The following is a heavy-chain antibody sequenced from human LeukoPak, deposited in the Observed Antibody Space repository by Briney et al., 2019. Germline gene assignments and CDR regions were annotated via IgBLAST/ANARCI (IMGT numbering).Heavy chain of an antibody. J-gene: IGHJ6*02. Sequence: GKSLKISCKGSGYSFTSYWIGWVRQMPGKGVEWMEMIYPGDSDTRYSPSFQGQVTISADKSISTAYLQWSSLKASDTAMYYCARGHYGSGSYWNYYYYYGMDVWGQGTTVTVSS. CDR1: GYSFTSYW. CDR2: IYPGDSDT. V-gene: IGHV5-51*01. CDR3: ARGHYGSGSYWNYYYYYGMDV. D-gene: IGHD3-10*01.